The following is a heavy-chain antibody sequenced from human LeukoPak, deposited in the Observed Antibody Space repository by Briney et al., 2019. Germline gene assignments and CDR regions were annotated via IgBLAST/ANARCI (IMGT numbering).Heavy chain of an antibody. CDR3: AREGRLRWELLTEIDY. Sequence: PGGSLRLSCAASGFTFSSYWMSWVRQAPGKGLEWVANIKQDGSEKYYVDSVKGRFTISRDNAKNSLYLQMNSLRAEDTAVYYCAREGRLRWELLTEIDYWGQGTLVTVSS. CDR2: IKQDGSEK. J-gene: IGHJ4*02. CDR1: GFTFSSYW. D-gene: IGHD1-26*01. V-gene: IGHV3-7*01.